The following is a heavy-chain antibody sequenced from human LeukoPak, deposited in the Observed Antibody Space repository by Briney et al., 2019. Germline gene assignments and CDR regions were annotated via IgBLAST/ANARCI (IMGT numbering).Heavy chain of an antibody. CDR3: ARDTPAAGTIDY. CDR2: IYRSGTT. D-gene: IGHD6-13*01. V-gene: IGHV4-38-2*02. J-gene: IGHJ4*02. Sequence: SETLSLTCTVSGYSISDGFYWGWIRQPPGKGLEWIGSIYRSGTTYYNPSLKSRVTISVDTSKNQFSLKLSSVTAADTAVYYCARDTPAAGTIDYWGQGTLVTVSS. CDR1: GYSISDGFY.